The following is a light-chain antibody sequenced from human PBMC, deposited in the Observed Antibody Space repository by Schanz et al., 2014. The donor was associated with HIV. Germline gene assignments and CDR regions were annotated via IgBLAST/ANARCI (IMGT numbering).Light chain of an antibody. J-gene: IGKJ2*01. CDR3: QQSSNTPRYT. V-gene: IGKV3-20*01. CDR1: QSVTSRD. Sequence: EIVLTQSPGTLSLSPGERATLSCRASQSVTSRDLAWYQQKPPQAPRLLIYGSSSRVTGIPDRFIGFGSGTDFTLTISRLEPEDFATYYCQQSSNTPRYTFGQGTKLEIK. CDR2: GSS.